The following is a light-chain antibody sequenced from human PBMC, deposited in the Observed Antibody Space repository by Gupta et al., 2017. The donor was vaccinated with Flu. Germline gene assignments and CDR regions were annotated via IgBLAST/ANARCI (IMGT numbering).Light chain of an antibody. J-gene: IGKJ3*01. CDR3: QRRSNWPPFT. V-gene: IGKV3-11*01. CDR2: DAS. Sequence: EIVLKHSPATLSLSPGETATLSSRASQSVSSYLDWYQQKPSQAPRLLIYDASNRDPGTAARFSGSGCGKDLTLTISSREQEDFAVYYCQRRSNWPPFTFGHGTTLDIK. CDR1: QSVSSY.